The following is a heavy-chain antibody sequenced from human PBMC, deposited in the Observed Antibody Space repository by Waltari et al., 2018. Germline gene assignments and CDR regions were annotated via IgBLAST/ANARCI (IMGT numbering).Heavy chain of an antibody. V-gene: IGHV4-38-2*01. J-gene: IGHJ6*03. CDR3: VRVDAPQQTSNWDVGYYYEMDV. D-gene: IGHD4-4*01. CDR1: GYSISSGYY. CDR2: VYRSGRT. Sequence: QVHLQESGPGLVEPSETLSPTYALSGYSISSGYYWAWHRPPPGKGLGWIGNVYRSGRTAYAPSLRSRVTMSVDTAKNKFSLNVSAVTAADTAVYYCVRVDAPQQTSNWDVGYYYEMDVWGKGTTVIVSS.